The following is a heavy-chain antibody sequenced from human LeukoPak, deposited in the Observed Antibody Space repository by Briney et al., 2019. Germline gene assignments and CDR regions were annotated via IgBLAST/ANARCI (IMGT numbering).Heavy chain of an antibody. CDR2: IRDKANDGTA. D-gene: IGHD6-19*01. CDR3: TRAYSTGWLGINDF. V-gene: IGHV3-49*04. J-gene: IGHJ4*02. CDR1: GFTFRDYA. Sequence: PGGSLRPSCTTSGFTFRDYAMTWVRQAPGKGLEWVGFIRDKANDGTADYAASVKGRFTISRDDSQTIAYLQMNSLKTEDTAVYYCTRAYSTGWLGINDFWGQGALVTVSS.